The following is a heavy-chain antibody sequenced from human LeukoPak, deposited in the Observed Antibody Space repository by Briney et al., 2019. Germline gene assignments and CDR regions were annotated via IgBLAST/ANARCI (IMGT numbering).Heavy chain of an antibody. J-gene: IGHJ4*02. D-gene: IGHD3-10*01. Sequence: GGSLRLSCEASGYTFSSYAMSWVRQAPGKGLEWVSAISGSGGSTYYADTVKGRFTISRDNSKNTLYLQMNSLRAEDTAVYYCAKRPRLLWFGELSRNYFDYWGQGTLVTASS. CDR2: ISGSGGST. CDR1: GYTFSSYA. V-gene: IGHV3-23*01. CDR3: AKRPRLLWFGELSRNYFDY.